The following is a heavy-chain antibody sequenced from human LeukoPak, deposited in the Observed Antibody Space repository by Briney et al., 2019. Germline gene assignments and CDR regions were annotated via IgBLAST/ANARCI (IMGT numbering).Heavy chain of an antibody. Sequence: PSETLSLTCTVSGDSISSGGYYWSWIRQPPGKGLEWIGYIYHSGSTYYNPSLKSRVTISVDRSKIQFSLRLSSVTAADTAVYYCARARRGREYQLPYFDYWGQGTLVTVSS. CDR3: ARARRGREYQLPYFDY. CDR1: GDSISSGGYY. J-gene: IGHJ4*02. D-gene: IGHD2-2*01. V-gene: IGHV4-30-2*01. CDR2: IYHSGST.